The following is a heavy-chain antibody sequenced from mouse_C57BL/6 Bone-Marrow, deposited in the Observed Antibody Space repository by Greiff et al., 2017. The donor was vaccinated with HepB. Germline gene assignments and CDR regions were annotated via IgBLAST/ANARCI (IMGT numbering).Heavy chain of an antibody. Sequence: QVQLQQSGAELVRPGSSVKLSCKASGYTFTSYWMDWVKQRPGQGLEWIGNIYPSDSETHYNQKFKDKATLTVDKSSSTAYMQLSSLTSEDSAVYYCARGAYAPAWFAYWGQGTLVTVSA. D-gene: IGHD3-1*01. J-gene: IGHJ3*01. CDR3: ARGAYAPAWFAY. CDR2: IYPSDSET. CDR1: GYTFTSYW. V-gene: IGHV1-61*01.